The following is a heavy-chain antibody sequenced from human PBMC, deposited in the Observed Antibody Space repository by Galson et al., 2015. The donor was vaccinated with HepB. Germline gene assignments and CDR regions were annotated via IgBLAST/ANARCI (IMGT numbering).Heavy chain of an antibody. J-gene: IGHJ6*03. D-gene: IGHD3-3*01. CDR3: ARSPLRFLDWLPYYDYYYMDV. CDR1: GYTFTDYV. CDR2: MNTNTGKP. V-gene: IGHV7-4-1*04. Sequence: SVKVSCKASGYTFTDYVVNWVRQAPGQRLEWMGWMNTNTGKPTYAPGFAGRFVFSLDTSVTMAYLQISSLETDDTAVYYCARSPLRFLDWLPYYDYYYMDVWGEATTVTVSS.